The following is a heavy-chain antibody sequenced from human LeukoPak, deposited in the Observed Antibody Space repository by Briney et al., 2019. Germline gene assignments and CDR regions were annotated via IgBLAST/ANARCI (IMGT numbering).Heavy chain of an antibody. D-gene: IGHD6-19*01. V-gene: IGHV3-48*01. CDR1: GFSFRSHG. Sequence: PGGSLRLSCAASGFSFRSHGMNWVRQAPGKGLEWVSYITSSGSSIYYADSVKGRFTISRDNAKNSLYLQMNSLRAEVTAVYYCARDVATSGWATFYWGPGTLVTVSS. CDR3: ARDVATSGWATFY. J-gene: IGHJ4*02. CDR2: ITSSGSSI.